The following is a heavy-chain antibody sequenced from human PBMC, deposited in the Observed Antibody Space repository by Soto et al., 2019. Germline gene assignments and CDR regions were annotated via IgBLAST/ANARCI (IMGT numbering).Heavy chain of an antibody. CDR3: ARRWGNGFDY. J-gene: IGHJ4*02. CDR1: GGSISSYY. V-gene: IGHV4-59*08. D-gene: IGHD3-16*01. CDR2: IYYSGST. Sequence: QVQLQESGPGLVKPSETLSLTCTVSGGSISSYYWSWIRQPPGKGLEWIGYIYYSGSTNYNPSLXGXAXIXXATSKHQCSLKLRSVPAADTAVYYCARRWGNGFDYWGQGTLVTVSS.